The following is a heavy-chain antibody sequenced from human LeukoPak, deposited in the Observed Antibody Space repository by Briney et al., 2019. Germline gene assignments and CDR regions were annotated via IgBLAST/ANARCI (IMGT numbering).Heavy chain of an antibody. Sequence: PSETLSLTCIVSGGSISSSNYYWGWIRQPPGKGLEWIGSIFYSGSTYYNPSLKSRVTISADTSMNQFSLKLSSVTAADTAVYYCARGALLRFLEWLSDYFDYWGQGTLVTVSS. J-gene: IGHJ4*02. CDR2: IFYSGST. CDR3: ARGALLRFLEWLSDYFDY. V-gene: IGHV4-39*01. D-gene: IGHD3-3*01. CDR1: GGSISSSNYY.